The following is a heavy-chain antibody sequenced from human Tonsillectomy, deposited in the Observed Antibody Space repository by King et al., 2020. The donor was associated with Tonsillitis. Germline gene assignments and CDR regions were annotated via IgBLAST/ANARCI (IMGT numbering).Heavy chain of an antibody. V-gene: IGHV3-74*01. Sequence: VQLVESGGGLVQPGGSLRLSCAASGFTFSGYWMHWVRPAPGKGLVWVSRINSDGDSTDYADSVKGRFTISRDNAKDTLFLQMNSLRAEDTAVYYCAKNWGLWFGGQGTLVTVSS. J-gene: IGHJ4*02. CDR1: GFTFSGYW. D-gene: IGHD3-10*01. CDR2: INSDGDST. CDR3: AKNWGLWF.